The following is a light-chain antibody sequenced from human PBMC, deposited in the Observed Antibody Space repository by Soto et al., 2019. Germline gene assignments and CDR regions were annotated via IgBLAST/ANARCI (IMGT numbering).Light chain of an antibody. J-gene: IGLJ2*01. CDR2: EVT. CDR1: SSDVGGYKY. V-gene: IGLV2-8*01. Sequence: QSALTQPPSASGSPGQSVTISCTGTSSDVGGYKYVSWYQQHPGKAPKLMIYEVTKRPSGVPDRFSVSKSGNTASLTVSGLQAEDEADYYCSSYAGSKNFVVFGGGTKVTVL. CDR3: SSYAGSKNFVV.